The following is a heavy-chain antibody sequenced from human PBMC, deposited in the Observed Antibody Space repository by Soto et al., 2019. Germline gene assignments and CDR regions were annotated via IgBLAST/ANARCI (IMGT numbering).Heavy chain of an antibody. CDR2: ISYDGSNK. CDR1: GFTFSSYG. Sequence: GGSLRLSCAASGFTFSSYGMHWVRQAPGKGLEWVAVISYDGSNKYYADSVKGRFTISRDNSKNTLYLQMNSLRAEDTAVYYCEKDLLAMIVVVKFDYWGQGT. D-gene: IGHD3-22*01. J-gene: IGHJ4*02. V-gene: IGHV3-30*18. CDR3: EKDLLAMIVVVKFDY.